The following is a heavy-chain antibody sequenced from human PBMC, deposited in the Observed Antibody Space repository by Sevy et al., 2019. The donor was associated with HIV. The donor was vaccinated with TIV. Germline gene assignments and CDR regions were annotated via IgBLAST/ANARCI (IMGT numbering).Heavy chain of an antibody. CDR1: GDSINNYY. CDR2: TSYSGTT. D-gene: IGHD2-2*02. CDR3: ARLRWDVVDAPGATPGCYFDS. V-gene: IGHV4-59*12. J-gene: IGHJ4*02. Sequence: SETLSLTCSVSGDSINNYYWSWIRQPPGKGLEWTGYTSYSGTTNYSPSLKSGVDISVDTSMHHFSLKINSVTAADTAVYYCARLRWDVVDAPGATPGCYFDSWGQGILVTVSS.